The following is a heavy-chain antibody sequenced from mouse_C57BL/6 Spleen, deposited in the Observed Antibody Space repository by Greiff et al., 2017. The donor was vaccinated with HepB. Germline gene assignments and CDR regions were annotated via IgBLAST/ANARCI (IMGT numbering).Heavy chain of an antibody. CDR2: ISSGGSYT. CDR3: ARQDYYGPYAMDY. Sequence: VMLVESGGDLVKPGGSLKLSCAASGFTFSSYGMSWVRQTPDKRLEWVATISSGGSYTYYPDSVKGRFTISRDNAKNTLYLQMSSLKSEDTAMYYCARQDYYGPYAMDYWGQGTSVTVSS. CDR1: GFTFSSYG. V-gene: IGHV5-6*01. J-gene: IGHJ4*01. D-gene: IGHD1-1*01.